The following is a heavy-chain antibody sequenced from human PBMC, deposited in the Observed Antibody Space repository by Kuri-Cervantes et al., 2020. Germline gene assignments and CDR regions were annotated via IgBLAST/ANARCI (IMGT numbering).Heavy chain of an antibody. D-gene: IGHD6-19*01. Sequence: GGSLRLSCTASGFTFNNYAMHWVRQAPGKGLEWVANIQQDGSEKFYVDSVKGRFTISRDNAKNSLYLQMSSLRAEDTAVYYCAKGGREWLGPYYFDYWGQGTLVTVSS. CDR2: IQQDGSEK. J-gene: IGHJ4*02. V-gene: IGHV3-7*03. CDR1: GFTFNNYA. CDR3: AKGGREWLGPYYFDY.